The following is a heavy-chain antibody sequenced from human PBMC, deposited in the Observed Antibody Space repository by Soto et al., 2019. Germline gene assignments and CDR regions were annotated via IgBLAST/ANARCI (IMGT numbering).Heavy chain of an antibody. CDR2: INPSGGTT. D-gene: IGHD6-25*01. CDR1: GYIFSNYY. V-gene: IGHV1-46*01. Sequence: QVQLVQSGAEVKKPGASVKVSCKASGYIFSNYYMHWVRQAPRQGLECVGIINPSGGTTSYAQKYQGRVTLTRATSSSSFYVELGSLRSEDTAVYYCARGDGRGSSGFYYYYGMDVWGQGTTVTVSS. CDR3: ARGDGRGSSGFYYYYGMDV. J-gene: IGHJ6*02.